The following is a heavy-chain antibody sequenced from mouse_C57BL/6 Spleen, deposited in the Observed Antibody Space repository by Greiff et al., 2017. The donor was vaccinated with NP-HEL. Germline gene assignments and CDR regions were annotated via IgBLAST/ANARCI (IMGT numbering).Heavy chain of an antibody. CDR1: GYSITSGYY. Sequence: DVQLVESGPGLVKPSQSLSLTCSVTGYSITSGYYWNWIRQFPGNKLEWMGYISYDGSNNYNPSLKNRISITRDTSKNQFFLKLNSVTTEDTATYYCARGASDYGSSYGYFDVWGTGTTVTVSS. CDR2: ISYDGSN. V-gene: IGHV3-6*01. J-gene: IGHJ1*03. D-gene: IGHD1-1*01. CDR3: ARGASDYGSSYGYFDV.